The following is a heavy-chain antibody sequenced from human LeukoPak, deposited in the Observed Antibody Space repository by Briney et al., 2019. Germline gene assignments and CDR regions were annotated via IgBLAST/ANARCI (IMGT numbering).Heavy chain of an antibody. V-gene: IGHV3-13*01. J-gene: IGHJ4*02. CDR3: ARGGIQVSGIDEFDY. CDR1: GFTFIDYD. CDR2: IGIRGDT. D-gene: IGHD6-19*01. Sequence: GGSLRLSCAASGFTFIDYDMHWVRQVIGKGLEWVSAIGIRGDTHYSGSVKGRFTISRENAESSLNLQMNSLRAEDTAVYYCARGGIQVSGIDEFDYWGQGTLVTVSS.